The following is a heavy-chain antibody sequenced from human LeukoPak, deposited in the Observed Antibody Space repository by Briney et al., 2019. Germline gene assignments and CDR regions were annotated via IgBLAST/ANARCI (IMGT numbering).Heavy chain of an antibody. CDR1: GGSISSGSYY. Sequence: PSQTLSLTCTVSGGSISSGSYYWSWIRQPAGKGLEWIGRIYTSGSTNYNPSLKSRVTISVDTSKNQFSLKLSSVTAADTAVYYCAREDIVATLSWFDTWGQGPLVAVSS. J-gene: IGHJ5*02. CDR3: AREDIVATLSWFDT. V-gene: IGHV4-61*02. D-gene: IGHD5-12*01. CDR2: IYTSGST.